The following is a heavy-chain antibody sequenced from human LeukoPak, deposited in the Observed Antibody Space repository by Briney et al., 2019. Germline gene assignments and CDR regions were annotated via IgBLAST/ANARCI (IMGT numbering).Heavy chain of an antibody. J-gene: IGHJ4*02. CDR2: INSDGSIT. Sequence: GGSLRLSCAASGFTFSSYWMHWVRRAPGKGLVWVSRINSDGSITTYADSVRGRFTISRDNAKSTLYLQMNSLRAEDTAVYYCVSSTQISKYADYWGQGALVTVSS. V-gene: IGHV3-74*01. CDR3: VSSTQISKYADY. D-gene: IGHD2-2*01. CDR1: GFTFSSYW.